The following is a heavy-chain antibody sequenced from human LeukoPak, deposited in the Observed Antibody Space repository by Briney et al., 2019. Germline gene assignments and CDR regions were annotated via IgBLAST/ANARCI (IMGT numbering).Heavy chain of an antibody. CDR2: ISSSSYI. CDR3: ARGDYDFWSGYYYYYGMDV. J-gene: IGHJ6*02. D-gene: IGHD3-3*01. CDR1: GFTFSSYS. V-gene: IGHV3-21*01. Sequence: GGSLRLSCAASGFTFSSYSMNWVRQAPGKGLEWVSSISSSSYIYYADSVKGRFTISRDNAKNSLYLQMNSLRAEGTAVYYCARGDYDFWSGYYYYYGMDVWGQGTTVTVSS.